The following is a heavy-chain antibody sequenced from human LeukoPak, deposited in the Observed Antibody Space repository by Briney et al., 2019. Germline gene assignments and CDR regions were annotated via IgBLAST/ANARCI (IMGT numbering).Heavy chain of an antibody. CDR1: GGSISSGGYY. Sequence: PSETLSLTCTVSGGSISSGGYYWSWIRQHPGKGLEWIGYIYYSGSTYYNPSLKNRVTISVDTSKNQFSLKLSSVTAADTAVYYCARVPYLAAFVNNWFDPWGQGTLVTVSS. J-gene: IGHJ5*02. V-gene: IGHV4-31*03. D-gene: IGHD6-6*01. CDR2: IYYSGST. CDR3: ARVPYLAAFVNNWFDP.